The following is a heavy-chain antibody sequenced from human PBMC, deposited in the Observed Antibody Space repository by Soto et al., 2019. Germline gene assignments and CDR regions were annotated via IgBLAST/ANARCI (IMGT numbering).Heavy chain of an antibody. V-gene: IGHV3-23*01. CDR2: ISGSGGST. Sequence: EVQLLESGGGLVQPGGSLRLSCAASGFTFSNYAVTWVRQAPGKGLEWVSTISGSGGSTYYADSVKGRFTISRDNSKKKLYLQMNRLRAKDTAVYYCAKDQGSSWYEIDYWGQGTLVTVSS. CDR3: AKDQGSSWYEIDY. J-gene: IGHJ4*02. CDR1: GFTFSNYA. D-gene: IGHD6-13*01.